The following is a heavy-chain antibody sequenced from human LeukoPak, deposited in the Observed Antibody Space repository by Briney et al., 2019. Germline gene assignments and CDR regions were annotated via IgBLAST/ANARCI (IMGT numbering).Heavy chain of an antibody. J-gene: IGHJ6*02. CDR3: AKDMYSSGWYSQGLYYYYGMDV. D-gene: IGHD6-19*01. CDR2: ISWNSGSI. CDR1: GFTFDDYA. Sequence: GGSLRLSCAASGFTFDDYAMHWVRQVPGKGREGVAGISWNSGSITYADSVKGRFTISRDNAKNSLYLQMNSLRAEETALYYCAKDMYSSGWYSQGLYYYYGMDVWGQGTTVTVSS. V-gene: IGHV3-9*01.